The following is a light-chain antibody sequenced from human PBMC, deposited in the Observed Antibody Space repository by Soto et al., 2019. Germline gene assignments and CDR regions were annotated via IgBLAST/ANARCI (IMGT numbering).Light chain of an antibody. J-gene: IGKJ1*01. Sequence: EIVLTQSPCTLSLSPGERATLSCRASQSVSSSYLAWYQQKPGQAPRLLIYGASSRATGTPDRFSGSGSGTDFTLTISRLEPEDFAVYYCQQYGSSGTFGQGTKVDIK. V-gene: IGKV3-20*01. CDR1: QSVSSSY. CDR3: QQYGSSGT. CDR2: GAS.